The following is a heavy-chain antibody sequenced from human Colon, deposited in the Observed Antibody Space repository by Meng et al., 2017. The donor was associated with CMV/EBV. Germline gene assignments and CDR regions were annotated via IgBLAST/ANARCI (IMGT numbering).Heavy chain of an antibody. V-gene: IGHV1-2*02. Sequence: ASVKVSCKASGYTFTGYYMHWVRQAPGRGLEWVGWINPKNGDTDYAQKFQGRVTMTRDTSISTAYMEVSSLTSDDTAVYFCARDYGSSIIGEAYWGQGTLVTVSS. CDR1: GYTFTGYY. CDR2: INPKNGDT. J-gene: IGHJ4*02. CDR3: ARDYGSSIIGEAY. D-gene: IGHD2-2*01.